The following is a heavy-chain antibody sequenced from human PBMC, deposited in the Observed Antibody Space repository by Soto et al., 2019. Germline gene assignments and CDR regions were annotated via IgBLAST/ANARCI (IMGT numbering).Heavy chain of an antibody. D-gene: IGHD3-3*01. Sequence: SGPTLVKPTQTLTLTCTFSGFSLSTSGVGVGWIRQPPGKALEWLALIYWDDDKRYSPSLKSRLTITKDTSKNQVVLTMTNMDPVDTATYYCAHAYYDFWSGYYEGNWFDPWGQGTLVTVSS. CDR1: GFSLSTSGVG. V-gene: IGHV2-5*02. J-gene: IGHJ5*02. CDR2: IYWDDDK. CDR3: AHAYYDFWSGYYEGNWFDP.